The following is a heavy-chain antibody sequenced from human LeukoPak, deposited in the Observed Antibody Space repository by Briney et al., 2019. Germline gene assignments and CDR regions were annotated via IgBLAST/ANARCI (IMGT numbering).Heavy chain of an antibody. CDR3: ARTTEGGYTYDYFYYYYMDV. V-gene: IGHV4-59*01. J-gene: IGHJ6*03. CDR2: IYYSGST. Sequence: WETLSLTCTVSGGSISSYYWSWIRQPPGKGLEWIGYIYYSGSTNYNPSLKSRVTISVDTSKNQFSLKLSSVTAADTAVYYCARTTEGGYTYDYFYYYYMDVWGKGTTVTISS. CDR1: GGSISSYY. D-gene: IGHD5-18*01.